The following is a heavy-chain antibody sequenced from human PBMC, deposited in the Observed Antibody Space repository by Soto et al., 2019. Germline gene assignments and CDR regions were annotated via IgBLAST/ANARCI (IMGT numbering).Heavy chain of an antibody. CDR1: GGTFSSYT. Sequence: GASVKVSCKAPGGTFSSYTISWVRQAPGQGLEWMGRIIPILDIANYAQKFQGRVTITADKSTSTAYMELSSLRSEDTAVYYCVVVVVAAPVDYFDYWGQGTLVTVSS. J-gene: IGHJ4*02. D-gene: IGHD2-15*01. CDR3: VVVVVAAPVDYFDY. CDR2: IIPILDIA. V-gene: IGHV1-69*02.